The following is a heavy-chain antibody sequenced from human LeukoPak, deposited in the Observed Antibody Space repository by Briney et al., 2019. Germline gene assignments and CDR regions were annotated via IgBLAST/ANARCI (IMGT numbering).Heavy chain of an antibody. CDR3: ARGGWELLD. J-gene: IGHJ4*02. CDR1: GGSISSYY. V-gene: IGHV4-59*01. Sequence: KTSETLSLTCTVSGGSISSYYWSWIRQPPGKGLEWIGYIYYSGSTNYNPSLKSRVTISVDTSKNQFSLKLSSVTAADTAVYYCARGGWELLDWGQGTLVTVSS. D-gene: IGHD1-26*01. CDR2: IYYSGST.